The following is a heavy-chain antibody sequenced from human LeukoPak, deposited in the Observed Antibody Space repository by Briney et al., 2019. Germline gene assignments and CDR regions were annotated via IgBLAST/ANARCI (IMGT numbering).Heavy chain of an antibody. V-gene: IGHV3-66*02. CDR2: IYPGGTT. Sequence: GGSLRLSCAASGFTFSSYAMSWVRQAPGKGLEWVSIIYPGGTTYYAESVKGRFTISRDNSKNTLYLQVNNLRAEDTAVYYCACLAVEPAAANWFDPWGQGTLVTVSS. CDR3: ACLAVEPAAANWFDP. D-gene: IGHD2-2*01. J-gene: IGHJ5*02. CDR1: GFTFSSYA.